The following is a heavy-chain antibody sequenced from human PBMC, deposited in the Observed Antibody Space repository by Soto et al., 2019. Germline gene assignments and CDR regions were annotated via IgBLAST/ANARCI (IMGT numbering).Heavy chain of an antibody. CDR2: IYYRGRS. V-gene: IGHV4-30-4*01. CDR1: GGSISSGDYY. Sequence: SETLSLTCTVSGGSISSGDYYWSWIRQPPGKGLEWIGYIYYRGRSYSKSSVKSRVTISVDTSKNQFSLNLNSVTASDTAVYFCVSQRTSVLTQAYFDYWGPGALVTVSS. D-gene: IGHD2-8*01. J-gene: IGHJ4*02. CDR3: VSQRTSVLTQAYFDY.